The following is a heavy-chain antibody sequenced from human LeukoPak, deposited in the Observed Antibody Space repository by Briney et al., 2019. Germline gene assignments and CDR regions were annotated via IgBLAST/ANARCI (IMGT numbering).Heavy chain of an antibody. Sequence: TGGSLRLSCAASGFTFSSYWMSWVRQAPGKGLEWVANIKQDGSEKYYVDSVKGRFTISRDNAKNSLYLQMNSLRAEDTAVYYCARAAGGYKKGGFDYWGQGTLVTVSS. D-gene: IGHD5-24*01. V-gene: IGHV3-7*01. CDR1: GFTFSSYW. J-gene: IGHJ4*02. CDR2: IKQDGSEK. CDR3: ARAAGGYKKGGFDY.